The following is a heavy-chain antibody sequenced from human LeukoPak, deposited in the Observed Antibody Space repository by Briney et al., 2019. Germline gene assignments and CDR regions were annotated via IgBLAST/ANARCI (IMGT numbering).Heavy chain of an antibody. CDR1: RGTFSSYA. V-gene: IGHV1-69*13. Sequence: GASVKVSCKASRGTFSSYAISWVRQAPEQGLEWMGGIIPIFGTANYAQKFQGRVTITADESTSTAYMELSSLRSEGTAVYYCARSRYYYDSSGPTLDYWGQGTLVTVSS. CDR2: IIPIFGTA. J-gene: IGHJ4*02. CDR3: ARSRYYYDSSGPTLDY. D-gene: IGHD3-22*01.